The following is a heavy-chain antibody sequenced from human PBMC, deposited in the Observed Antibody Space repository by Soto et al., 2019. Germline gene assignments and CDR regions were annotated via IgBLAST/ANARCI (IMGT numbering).Heavy chain of an antibody. Sequence: ASVKVSCKASGYTFTSYGISWVRQAPGQGLEWMGWISAYNGNTNYAQKLQGRVTMTTDTSTSTAYMELRSLRSDDTAVYYCARGYCSGGSGYSGYFDYWGQGTLVTVSS. CDR1: GYTFTSYG. V-gene: IGHV1-18*01. CDR3: ARGYCSGGSGYSGYFDY. CDR2: ISAYNGNT. D-gene: IGHD2-15*01. J-gene: IGHJ4*02.